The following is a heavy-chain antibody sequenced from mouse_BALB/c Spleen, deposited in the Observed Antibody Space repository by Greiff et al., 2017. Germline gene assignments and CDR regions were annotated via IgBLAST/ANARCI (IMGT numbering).Heavy chain of an antibody. CDR1: GYTFTDYY. Sequence: LVESGPELVKPGASVKISCKASGYTFTDYYINWVKQKPGQGLEWIGWIYPGSGNTKYNEKFKGKATLTVDTSSSTAYMQLSSLTSEDTAVYFCAREYYGSLFDYWGQGTTLTVSS. CDR2: IYPGSGNT. CDR3: AREYYGSLFDY. D-gene: IGHD1-1*01. J-gene: IGHJ2*01. V-gene: IGHV1-84*02.